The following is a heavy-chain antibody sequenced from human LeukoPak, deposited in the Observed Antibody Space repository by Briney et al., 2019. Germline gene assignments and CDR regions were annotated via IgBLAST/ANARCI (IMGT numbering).Heavy chain of an antibody. Sequence: LRLSCAASGFTFSSYAMSWVRQAPGKGLEWIGYIYYSGSTYYNPSLKSRVTISVDTSKNQFSLKLSSVTAADTAVYYCASGSPNGAAAGIPFDYWGQGTLVTVSS. CDR2: IYYSGST. V-gene: IGHV4-31*02. CDR1: GFTFSSYA. CDR3: ASGSPNGAAAGIPFDY. J-gene: IGHJ4*02. D-gene: IGHD6-13*01.